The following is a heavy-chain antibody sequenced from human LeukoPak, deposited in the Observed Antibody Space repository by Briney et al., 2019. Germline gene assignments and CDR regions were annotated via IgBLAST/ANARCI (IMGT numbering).Heavy chain of an antibody. Sequence: ASVKVSCKASGYTFTSYGISWVRQAPGQGLEWMGWISAYNGNTNYAQKLQGRVTMTTDTSTSTAYMELRSLRSEDTAMYYCAKDFMHYGSGRPYYMDVWGEGTTVIISS. CDR1: GYTFTSYG. CDR2: ISAYNGNT. V-gene: IGHV1-18*01. J-gene: IGHJ6*03. D-gene: IGHD3-10*01. CDR3: AKDFMHYGSGRPYYMDV.